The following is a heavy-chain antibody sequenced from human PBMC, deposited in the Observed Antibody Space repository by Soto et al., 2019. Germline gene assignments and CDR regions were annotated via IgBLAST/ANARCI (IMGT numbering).Heavy chain of an antibody. Sequence: GSLRLSCAASGFTFSSYAMSWVRQAPGKGLEWVSAISGSGGSTYYADSVKGRFTISRDNSKNTLYLQMNSLRVEDTAVYYCAKKRGDFWDAFDIWGQGTMVTVSS. CDR1: GFTFSSYA. J-gene: IGHJ3*02. CDR3: AKKRGDFWDAFDI. V-gene: IGHV3-23*01. D-gene: IGHD3-3*01. CDR2: ISGSGGST.